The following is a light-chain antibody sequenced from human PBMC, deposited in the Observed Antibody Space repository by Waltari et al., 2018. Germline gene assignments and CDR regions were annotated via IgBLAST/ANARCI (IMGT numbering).Light chain of an antibody. Sequence: QSVLTQPPSVSGAPGQRVTIPRTGRGSTIGAGYDTHWYHPLPGKAPRLLIYGVNTRPLGVPDRFFGSQSGTSASLAITGLQPEDEGDYYCQSFDTSLSVVFGGGTKLTVL. J-gene: IGLJ2*01. CDR3: QSFDTSLSVV. CDR2: GVN. CDR1: GSTIGAGYD. V-gene: IGLV1-40*01.